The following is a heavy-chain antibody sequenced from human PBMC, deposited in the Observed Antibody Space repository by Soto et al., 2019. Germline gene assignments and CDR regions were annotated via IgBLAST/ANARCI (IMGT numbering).Heavy chain of an antibody. J-gene: IGHJ4*02. CDR1: GFTFSSYG. D-gene: IGHD5-18*01. Sequence: HPGGSLRLSCAASGFTFSSYGMHWVRQAPGKGLEWVAVIWYDGSNKYYADSVKGRFTISRDNSKNALYLQMNSLRAEDTAVYYCAREVVDTAMVTRSYFDYWGQGTLVTVSS. V-gene: IGHV3-33*01. CDR3: AREVVDTAMVTRSYFDY. CDR2: IWYDGSNK.